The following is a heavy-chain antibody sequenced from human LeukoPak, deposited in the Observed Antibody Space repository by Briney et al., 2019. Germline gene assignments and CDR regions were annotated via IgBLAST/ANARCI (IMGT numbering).Heavy chain of an antibody. CDR2: IITIIGIA. CDR3: ARDRRAAMVTTRWYFDL. J-gene: IGHJ2*01. CDR1: GGTFTSYA. Sequence: SVKVSCKASGGTFTSYAISWVRQAPGQGLEWMGRIITIIGIANYAQKFQGRVTITADKSTSTAYMELSSLRSEDTAVYYCARDRRAAMVTTRWYFDLWGRGTLVTVSS. V-gene: IGHV1-69*04. D-gene: IGHD5-18*01.